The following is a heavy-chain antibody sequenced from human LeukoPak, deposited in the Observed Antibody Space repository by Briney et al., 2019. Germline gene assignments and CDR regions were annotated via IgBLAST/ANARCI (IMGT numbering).Heavy chain of an antibody. D-gene: IGHD3-9*01. J-gene: IGHJ3*02. CDR3: ASFGPTGYYFQDAFDI. V-gene: IGHV1-8*01. Sequence: ASVKVSCKASGYTFTNYDINWVRQATGQGLEWMGWMNPNSGNTGYAQKFQGRVTMTRNTSITTAYMELSSLRSEDTAVYYCASFGPTGYYFQDAFDIWGQGTMVTISS. CDR1: GYTFTNYD. CDR2: MNPNSGNT.